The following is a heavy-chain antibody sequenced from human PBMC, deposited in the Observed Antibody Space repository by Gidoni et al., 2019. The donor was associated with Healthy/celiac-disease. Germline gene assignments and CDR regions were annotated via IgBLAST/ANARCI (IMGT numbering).Heavy chain of an antibody. J-gene: IGHJ4*02. Sequence: QVQLVQSGAEVTQPGASVKVSCKASGYTFTSYDITWVRQATGQGLEWLGWMNPNSGNTGYAQKFQGRVTMIRNTSISTAYMELSSLRSEDTAVYYCARGFSHYGDSSFDYWGQGTLVTVSS. D-gene: IGHD4-17*01. CDR2: MNPNSGNT. CDR3: ARGFSHYGDSSFDY. CDR1: GYTFTSYD. V-gene: IGHV1-8*01.